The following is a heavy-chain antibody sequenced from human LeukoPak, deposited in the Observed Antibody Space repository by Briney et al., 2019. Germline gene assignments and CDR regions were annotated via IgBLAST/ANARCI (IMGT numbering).Heavy chain of an antibody. V-gene: IGHV4-39*01. D-gene: IGHD3-22*01. CDR2: NYYSGRT. Sequence: PSETLSLTCTVSGGSISSSSYYWGWLRQPPGKGVEWIGSNYYSGRTYYNRDRKSRITISVYTTKNAFELERSPVTAAHTAVYYCPGPYYYDSSAYYQPFDYWGQGTLVTVSS. J-gene: IGHJ4*02. CDR1: GGSISSSSYY. CDR3: PGPYYYDSSAYYQPFDY.